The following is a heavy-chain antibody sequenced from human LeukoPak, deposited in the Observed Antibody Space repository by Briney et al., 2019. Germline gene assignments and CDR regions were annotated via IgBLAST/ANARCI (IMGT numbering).Heavy chain of an antibody. V-gene: IGHV1-8*01. Sequence: ASVKVSCKASGYTFTSYDINWVRQATGQGLEWMGWMNPNSGNTGYAQKFQGRVTMTRNTSISTAYMELSSLRSEDTAVYYCARGFDDFWSGSPFGYWGREPWSPSPQ. CDR3: ARGFDDFWSGSPFGY. D-gene: IGHD3-3*01. J-gene: IGHJ4*02. CDR1: GYTFTSYD. CDR2: MNPNSGNT.